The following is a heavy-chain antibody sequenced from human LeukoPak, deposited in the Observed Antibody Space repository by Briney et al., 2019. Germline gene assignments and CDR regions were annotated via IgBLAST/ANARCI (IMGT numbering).Heavy chain of an antibody. V-gene: IGHV3-23*01. CDR2: ISDSGGST. Sequence: GGSLRLSCAASGFTFSSYAMSWVRQAPGKGLEWVSAISDSGGSTYYADSVKGRFTISRDNSKNTLYLQMNSLRAEDTGVYYCAKERGSGYSSSWYSWFDPWGQGTLVTVSS. D-gene: IGHD6-13*01. CDR3: AKERGSGYSSSWYSWFDP. J-gene: IGHJ5*02. CDR1: GFTFSSYA.